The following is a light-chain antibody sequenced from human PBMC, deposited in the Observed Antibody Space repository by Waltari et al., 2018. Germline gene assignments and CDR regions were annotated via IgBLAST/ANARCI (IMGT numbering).Light chain of an antibody. CDR3: CSYTGSSTSYG. CDR2: EAV. Sequence: SALAQPASVSGSPGQSLTISCTGASTDLAHHYLFSWYQHHPGKVPKLIVYEAVKRPSGVSDRFSGAKSGATASLTISGLQTADEANYYCCSYTGSSTSYGCGSGTTVTVL. V-gene: IGLV2-23*01. CDR1: STDLAHHYL. J-gene: IGLJ6*01.